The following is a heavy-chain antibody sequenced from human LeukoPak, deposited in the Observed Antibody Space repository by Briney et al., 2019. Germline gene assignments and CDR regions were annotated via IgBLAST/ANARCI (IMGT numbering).Heavy chain of an antibody. CDR1: GYTFTGYY. J-gene: IGHJ4*02. CDR3: ARPAVAGLGHFDY. Sequence: ASVKVSCKASGYTFTGYYMHWVRQAPGQGLEWMGWINPNSGGTNYAQKFQGRVTMTRDTSISTAYMELSRLRSDDTAVYYCARPAVAGLGHFDYWGQGTLVTVSS. D-gene: IGHD6-19*01. V-gene: IGHV1-2*02. CDR2: INPNSGGT.